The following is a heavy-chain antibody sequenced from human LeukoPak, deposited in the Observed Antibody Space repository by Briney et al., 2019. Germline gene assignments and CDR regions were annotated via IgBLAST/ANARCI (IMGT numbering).Heavy chain of an antibody. J-gene: IGHJ4*02. D-gene: IGHD6-19*01. CDR3: AKEYSSGWYYYFDY. Sequence: GGSLRLSCAASGFTFSSYGMHWVRQAPGKGLEWVAVISYDGSNKYYEDSVKGRFTISRDNSKNTLYLQMNSLRAEDTAVYYCAKEYSSGWYYYFDYWGQGTLVTVSS. CDR2: ISYDGSNK. V-gene: IGHV3-30*18. CDR1: GFTFSSYG.